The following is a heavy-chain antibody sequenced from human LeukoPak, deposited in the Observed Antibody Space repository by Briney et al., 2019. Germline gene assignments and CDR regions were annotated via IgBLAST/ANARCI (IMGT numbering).Heavy chain of an antibody. V-gene: IGHV4-4*07. Sequence: PSETLSLTCTVSGGSISSYYWSWIRQPAGKGLEWIGRIYTSGSTNYNPSLKSRVTMSVDTSKNQFSLKLSSVTAADTAVYYCARESPKPAGKYCSGGSCYRSSGQYYYYHMDVWGKGTTVTVSS. CDR2: IYTSGST. D-gene: IGHD2-15*01. CDR3: ARESPKPAGKYCSGGSCYRSSGQYYYYHMDV. CDR1: GGSISSYY. J-gene: IGHJ6*03.